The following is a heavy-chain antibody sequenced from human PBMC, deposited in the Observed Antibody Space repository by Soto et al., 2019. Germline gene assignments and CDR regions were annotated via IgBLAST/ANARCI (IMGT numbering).Heavy chain of an antibody. Sequence: PGGSLRLSCAASGFTFSSYSMNWVRQAPGKGLEWVSSISSSSSYIYYADSVKGRFTISRDNAKNSLYLQMNSLRAEDTAVYYCARDLRDDFWSGYYYYYYYGKDVWGQGTTVTVSS. J-gene: IGHJ6*02. CDR2: ISSSSSYI. CDR3: ARDLRDDFWSGYYYYYYYGKDV. V-gene: IGHV3-21*01. CDR1: GFTFSSYS. D-gene: IGHD3-3*01.